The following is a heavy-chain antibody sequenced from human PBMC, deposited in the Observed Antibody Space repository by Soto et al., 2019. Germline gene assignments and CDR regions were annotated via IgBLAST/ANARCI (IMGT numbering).Heavy chain of an antibody. D-gene: IGHD3-22*01. CDR3: ARPTRHYYVSSVQSAWFDL. V-gene: IGHV1-69*12. J-gene: IGHJ5*02. CDR2: SIPIVGTA. Sequence: QVQLVQSGAEVKKPGSSVKVSCKASGGTFSSYAISWVRQAPGQGLEWMGGSIPIVGTANYEQKFQGRVTITAEESTSTAYLELSSLRSEDTAVYYCARPTRHYYVSSVQSAWFDLWSQGSLVTVS. CDR1: GGTFSSYA.